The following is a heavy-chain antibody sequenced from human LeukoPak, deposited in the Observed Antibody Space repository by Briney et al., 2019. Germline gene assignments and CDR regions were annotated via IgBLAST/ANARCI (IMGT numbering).Heavy chain of an antibody. CDR2: IYTSGST. D-gene: IGHD2-2*01. J-gene: IGHJ5*02. V-gene: IGHV4-61*02. CDR1: GGSISSGSYY. Sequence: SETLSLTCTVSGGSISSGSYYWSWIRQPAGKGLEWIGRIYTSGSTNYNPSLKSRVTISVDTSKNQFSLKLSSVTAADTAVYYCARDHRAIVPVAMGTWFDPWGQGTLVTVSS. CDR3: ARDHRAIVPVAMGTWFDP.